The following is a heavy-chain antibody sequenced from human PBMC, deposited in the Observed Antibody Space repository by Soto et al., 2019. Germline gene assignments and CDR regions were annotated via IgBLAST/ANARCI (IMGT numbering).Heavy chain of an antibody. CDR2: ISGSGSST. Sequence: GGSLRLSCAASGFLFTSYAMSWVRQAPGKGLEWVSSISGSGSSTHYADPVKGRFTISRDNSKDTLYLQMNSLRADDTAVYYCAESPKYCSGGSCYYHYYMDVWGKGTTVTVSS. D-gene: IGHD2-15*01. CDR3: AESPKYCSGGSCYYHYYMDV. J-gene: IGHJ6*03. V-gene: IGHV3-23*01. CDR1: GFLFTSYA.